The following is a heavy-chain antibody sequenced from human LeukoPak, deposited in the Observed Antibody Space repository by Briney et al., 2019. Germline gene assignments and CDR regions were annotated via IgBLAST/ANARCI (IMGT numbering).Heavy chain of an antibody. J-gene: IGHJ3*02. Sequence: KPSETLSLTCTVSGGSISSYYWSWIRQPAGKGLEWIGRIYTSGSTNYNPSLKSRVTMSVDTSKNQFSLKLSFVTAADTAVYYCARDPICSSTSCPRSYAFDIWGQGTMVTVSS. CDR3: ARDPICSSTSCPRSYAFDI. CDR2: IYTSGST. CDR1: GGSISSYY. V-gene: IGHV4-4*07. D-gene: IGHD2-2*01.